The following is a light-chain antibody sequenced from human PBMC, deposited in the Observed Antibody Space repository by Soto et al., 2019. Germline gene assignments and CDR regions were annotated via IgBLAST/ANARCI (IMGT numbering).Light chain of an antibody. CDR2: AAS. V-gene: IGKV1-39*01. Sequence: DIQMTQSPSSLSASVGDRVTITCRASQSISSYLNWYQQKLGKAPKLLIYAASSLQSGVPSRFSGSGYGTDFTLTISSLQPEDFATYFCQQSYSTPLTFGGGTKVDIK. CDR1: QSISSY. CDR3: QQSYSTPLT. J-gene: IGKJ4*01.